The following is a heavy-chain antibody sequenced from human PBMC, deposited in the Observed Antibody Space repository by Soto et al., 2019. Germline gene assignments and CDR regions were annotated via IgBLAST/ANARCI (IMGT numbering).Heavy chain of an antibody. CDR2: MNPNSGNT. Sequence: ASVKVPGKASGYTFTSYDINWVRQATGQGLEWMGWMNPNSGNTGYAQRFQGRVTMTRNTSISTAYMELSSLRSEDTAVYYCATYYDILTGYSGGDAFDIWGQGTMVTVSS. J-gene: IGHJ3*02. CDR1: GYTFTSYD. D-gene: IGHD3-9*01. V-gene: IGHV1-8*01. CDR3: ATYYDILTGYSGGDAFDI.